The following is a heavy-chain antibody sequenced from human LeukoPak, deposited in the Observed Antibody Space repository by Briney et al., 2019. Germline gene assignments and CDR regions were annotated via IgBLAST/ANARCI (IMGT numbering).Heavy chain of an antibody. V-gene: IGHV1-8*01. J-gene: IGHJ5*02. CDR2: MSPHSGYN. CDR1: GYTFTNYD. Sequence: ASVKVSCKASGYTFTNYDINWVRQATGQGLEWMGWMSPHSGYNGYAQKFQGRVTMTRNTSISTAYMELSSLTSDDTAVYFCAREFNSSGSGFDPWGQGTLVTVSS. CDR3: AREFNSSGSGFDP. D-gene: IGHD6-6*01.